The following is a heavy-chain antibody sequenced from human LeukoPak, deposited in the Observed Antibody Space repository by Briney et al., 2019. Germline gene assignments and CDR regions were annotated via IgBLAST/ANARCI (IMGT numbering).Heavy chain of an antibody. J-gene: IGHJ4*02. Sequence: GASEKVSCKASGGTFSSYAISWVRQAPGQGLEWMGGIIPIFGTANYAQKFQGRVTITTDESTSTAYMELSSLRSEDTAVYYCARVISAADYYDSSGYDYWGQGTLVAVSS. D-gene: IGHD3-22*01. CDR2: IIPIFGTA. CDR1: GGTFSSYA. CDR3: ARVISAADYYDSSGYDY. V-gene: IGHV1-69*05.